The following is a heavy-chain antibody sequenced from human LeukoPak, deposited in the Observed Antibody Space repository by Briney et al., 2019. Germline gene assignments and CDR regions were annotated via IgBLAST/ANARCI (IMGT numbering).Heavy chain of an antibody. Sequence: SETLSLTCAVYGGSFSGYYWSWIRQPPGKGLEWIGEINHSGGTNYNPSLKSRVTISVDTSKNQFSLKLSSVTAADTAVYYCARGDSGWYASGYFDYWGQGTLVTVSS. CDR1: GGSFSGYY. CDR2: INHSGGT. V-gene: IGHV4-34*01. D-gene: IGHD6-19*01. J-gene: IGHJ4*02. CDR3: ARGDSGWYASGYFDY.